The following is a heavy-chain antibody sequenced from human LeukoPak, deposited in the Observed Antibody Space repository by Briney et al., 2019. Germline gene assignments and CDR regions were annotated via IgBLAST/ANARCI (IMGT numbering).Heavy chain of an antibody. CDR3: ARDGITMVRGVITTTYFDY. Sequence: GGSLRLSCAASGFTVSSNYTSWVRPAPGKGLEWVSVIYSGGSTYSADSVKGRFTISRDNSKNTLYLQMNSLRAEDTAVYYCARDGITMVRGVITTTYFDYWGQGTLVTVSS. D-gene: IGHD3-10*01. CDR2: IYSGGST. CDR1: GFTVSSNY. J-gene: IGHJ4*02. V-gene: IGHV3-53*01.